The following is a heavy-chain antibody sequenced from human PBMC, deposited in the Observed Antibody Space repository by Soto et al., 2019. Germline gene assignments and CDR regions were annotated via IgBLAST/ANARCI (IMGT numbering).Heavy chain of an antibody. CDR1: GFTFSSYW. V-gene: IGHV3-7*01. D-gene: IGHD2-2*02. CDR2: IKQDGSEK. CDR3: ARDPRYCSSTSCYTWYYYYGMDV. J-gene: IGHJ6*02. Sequence: EVQLVESGGGLVQPGGSLRLSCAASGFTFSSYWMSWVRQAPGKGLEWVANIKQDGSEKYYVDSVKGRFTISRDNAKNSLYLQVNSLRAEDTAVYYGARDPRYCSSTSCYTWYYYYGMDVWGQGTTVTVSS.